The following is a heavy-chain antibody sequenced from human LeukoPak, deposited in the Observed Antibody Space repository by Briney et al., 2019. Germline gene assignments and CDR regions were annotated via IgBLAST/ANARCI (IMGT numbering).Heavy chain of an antibody. D-gene: IGHD3-22*01. Sequence: SSKTLSLTCTVSGGSISSYYWSWIRQPPGKGLEWIGYIYYSGSTNYNPSLKSRVTISGDTSKNQFSLRLSSVTAADTAVYYCARASYSYDINGWVPFDYWGQGTLVTVSS. J-gene: IGHJ4*02. CDR3: ARASYSYDINGWVPFDY. CDR2: IYYSGST. V-gene: IGHV4-59*08. CDR1: GGSISSYY.